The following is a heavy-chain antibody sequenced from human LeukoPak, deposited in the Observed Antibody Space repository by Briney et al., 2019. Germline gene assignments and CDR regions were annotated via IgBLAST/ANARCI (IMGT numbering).Heavy chain of an antibody. CDR1: GFTFSSYA. J-gene: IGHJ4*02. D-gene: IGHD2-2*01. V-gene: IGHV3-23*01. CDR3: AKDLTGSTSCYDY. Sequence: GGPLRLSCAASGFTFSSYAMSWVRQAPGKGREWVSAISGSGGSTYYADSGKGRFTIARDNSKNTLYLQMNSLRAEDTAQYYCAKDLTGSTSCYDYWGQGTLVTVSS. CDR2: ISGSGGST.